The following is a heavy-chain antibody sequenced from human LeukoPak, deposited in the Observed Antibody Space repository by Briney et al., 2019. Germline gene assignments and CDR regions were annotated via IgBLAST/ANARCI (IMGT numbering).Heavy chain of an antibody. CDR2: TYYRSKWFN. V-gene: IGHV6-1*01. D-gene: IGHD4-23*01. J-gene: IGHJ4*02. CDR3: ARSTGGKADH. CDR1: GDSVSSTSAG. Sequence: SQTLSLTCGISGDSVSSTSAGWDWIRQSPSRGLEWLGRTYYRSKWFNDYAVSVKSRITINPDTSKNQLSLQLNSLTPEDTAVYYCARSTGGKADHWGQGTLVTVSS.